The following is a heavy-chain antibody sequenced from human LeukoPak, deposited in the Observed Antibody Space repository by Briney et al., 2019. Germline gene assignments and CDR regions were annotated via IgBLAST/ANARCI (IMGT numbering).Heavy chain of an antibody. CDR3: ARVGSGSSYRPFDY. CDR1: GFTFSSYE. J-gene: IGHJ4*02. V-gene: IGHV3-7*01. CDR2: IKEDESEK. D-gene: IGHD3-10*01. Sequence: QSGGSLRLSCAASGFTFSSYEMNWVRQAPGNGPEWVANIKEDESEKNYVDSVKGRFTISRDSAKNSLYLQMNSLRAEDTAVYYCARVGSGSSYRPFDYWGQGTLVTVSS.